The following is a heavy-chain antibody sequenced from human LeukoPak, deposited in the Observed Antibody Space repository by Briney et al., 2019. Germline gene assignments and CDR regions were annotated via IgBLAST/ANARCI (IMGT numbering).Heavy chain of an antibody. CDR2: ISSSSSYI. Sequence: GSLRLSCAASGFTFSSYSMNWVRQAPGKGVEGVSSISSSSSYIYYADSVKGRFTISRDNAKNSLYLQMNSLRAEDTAVYYCARDGEYGGNFDYWGQGTLVTVSS. J-gene: IGHJ4*02. V-gene: IGHV3-21*01. D-gene: IGHD4-23*01. CDR1: GFTFSSYS. CDR3: ARDGEYGGNFDY.